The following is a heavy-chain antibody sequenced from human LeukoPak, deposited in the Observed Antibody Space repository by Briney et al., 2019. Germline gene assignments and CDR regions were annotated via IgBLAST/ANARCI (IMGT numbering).Heavy chain of an antibody. CDR3: AHPRAAAYQLLPADAFDI. J-gene: IGHJ3*02. V-gene: IGHV1-18*01. CDR2: ISAYNGNT. Sequence: PRASVKVSCKASGYTFTSYGISWVRQAPGQGLEWMGWISAYNGNTNYAQKLQGRVTITADESTSTAYMELSSLRSEDTAVYYCAHPRAAAYQLLPADAFDIWGQGTMVTVSS. D-gene: IGHD2-2*01. CDR1: GYTFTSYG.